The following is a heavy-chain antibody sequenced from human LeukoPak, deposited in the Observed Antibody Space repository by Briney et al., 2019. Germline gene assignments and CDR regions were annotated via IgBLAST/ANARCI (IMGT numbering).Heavy chain of an antibody. CDR2: IWYDGSNK. V-gene: IGHV3-33*01. CDR1: GFTFSSYG. CDR3: ASSLSRATTVTTSMEY. J-gene: IGHJ4*02. Sequence: GGSLRLSSAASGFTFSSYGMHWVRQAPGKGLEWVAVIWYDGSNKYYADSVKGRFTISRDNSKNTLYLQMNSLRAEDTAVYYCASSLSRATTVTTSMEYWGQGTLVTVSS. D-gene: IGHD4-17*01.